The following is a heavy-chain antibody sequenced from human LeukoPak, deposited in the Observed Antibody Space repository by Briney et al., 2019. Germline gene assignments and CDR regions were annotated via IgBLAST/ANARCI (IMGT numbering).Heavy chain of an antibody. D-gene: IGHD6-19*01. V-gene: IGHV1-8*01. CDR1: GYTFTLCA. J-gene: IGHJ4*02. Sequence: ASVKVSCKASGYTFTLCAINWVRQATGQGLEWMGWMNTNSGNTGYEQSFQGRITMTRDISIGTAYMELSNLTSEDTAIYYCTRGSSGRRDNWGQGTLVTVSA. CDR3: TRGSSGRRDN. CDR2: MNTNSGNT.